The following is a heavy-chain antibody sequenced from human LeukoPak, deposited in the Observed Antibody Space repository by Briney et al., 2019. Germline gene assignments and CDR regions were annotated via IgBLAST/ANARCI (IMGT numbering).Heavy chain of an antibody. CDR3: AIPPGRYSSSSGY. CDR1: GYTFTGYY. J-gene: IGHJ4*02. D-gene: IGHD6-6*01. CDR2: INAGNGNT. V-gene: IGHV1-3*01. Sequence: ASVKVSCKASGYTFTGYYMHWARQAPGQRLEWMGWINAGNGNTKYSQKFQGRVTITRDTSASTAYMELSSLRSEDTAVYYCAIPPGRYSSSSGYWGQGTLVTVSS.